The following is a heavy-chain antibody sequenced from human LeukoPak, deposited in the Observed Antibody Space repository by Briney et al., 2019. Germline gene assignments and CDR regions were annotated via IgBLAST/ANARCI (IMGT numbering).Heavy chain of an antibody. CDR1: GFTFSSYA. CDR2: ISGSGGST. J-gene: IGHJ4*02. Sequence: PGGSLRLSCAASGFTFSSYAMSWVRQAPGKGVEWVSAISGSGGSTYYADSVKGRFTISRDNSKNTLYLQMNSLRAEDTAVYYCARGGAARSAGHWGQGTLVTVSS. CDR3: ARGGAARSAGH. D-gene: IGHD6-6*01. V-gene: IGHV3-23*01.